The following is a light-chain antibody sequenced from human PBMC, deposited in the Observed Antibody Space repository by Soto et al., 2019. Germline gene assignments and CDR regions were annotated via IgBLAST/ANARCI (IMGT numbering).Light chain of an antibody. CDR2: NTS. Sequence: DIQMTQSPSSLSGSIGDRVTITCQASHDISTYLSWFQQKPGEAPKVLIYNTSSLQKGVPSRFSGSGSGTDFTLTIDSLQPEDSATYYCHQNADLPLTFGGGATVEIK. CDR1: HDISTY. CDR3: HQNADLPLT. V-gene: IGKV1-33*01. J-gene: IGKJ4*01.